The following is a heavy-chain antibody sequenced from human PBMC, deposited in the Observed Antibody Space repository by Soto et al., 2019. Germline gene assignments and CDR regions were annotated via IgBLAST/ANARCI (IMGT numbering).Heavy chain of an antibody. J-gene: IGHJ5*02. V-gene: IGHV4-30-2*01. Sequence: QLQLQESGSGLVKPSQTLSLTCAVSGGSISSGYSWSWIRQPPGKGLEWIGYIYHSGITYYNPSLKSRVTISVDRSKNQFSLKLSSVTAADTAVYYCARGYCSITSCSNWLDPGCQGTLVTVSS. D-gene: IGHD2-2*01. CDR3: ARGYCSITSCSNWLDP. CDR2: IYHSGIT. CDR1: GGSISSGYS.